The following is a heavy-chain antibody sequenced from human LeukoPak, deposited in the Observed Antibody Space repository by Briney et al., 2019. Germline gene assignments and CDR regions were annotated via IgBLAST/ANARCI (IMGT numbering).Heavy chain of an antibody. J-gene: IGHJ4*02. V-gene: IGHV3-30*02. Sequence: GGSLRLSCEASGFTFSTYGMHGVRQAPGKGLEWISFIRFDGSHDDYADSVKGRFTISRDNSKNTLFLQISTLRPEDTAIYFCARTQFTGTPFIGLWGQGALVTVSS. D-gene: IGHD2-8*02. CDR2: IRFDGSHD. CDR3: ARTQFTGTPFIGL. CDR1: GFTFSTYG.